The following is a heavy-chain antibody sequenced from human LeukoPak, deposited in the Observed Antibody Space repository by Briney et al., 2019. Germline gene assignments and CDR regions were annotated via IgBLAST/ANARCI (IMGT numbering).Heavy chain of an antibody. CDR3: ARDHLHTIFGVVIIFSDYYYGMDV. CDR1: GFTFSSYW. D-gene: IGHD3-3*01. Sequence: PGGSLRLSCAASGFTFSSYWMSWVRQAPGKGLEWVANIMQDGSEKYYVDSVKGRFTISRDNAKNSLYLQMNSLRAEDTAVYYCARDHLHTIFGVVIIFSDYYYGMDVWGQGTTVTVSS. V-gene: IGHV3-7*01. CDR2: IMQDGSEK. J-gene: IGHJ6*02.